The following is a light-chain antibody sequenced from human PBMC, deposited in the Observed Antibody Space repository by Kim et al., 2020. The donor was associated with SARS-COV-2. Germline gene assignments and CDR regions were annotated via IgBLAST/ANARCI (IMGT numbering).Light chain of an antibody. CDR1: SSNIGSNT. Sequence: QSVLTQSPSASGTPGQRVTISCSGSSSNIGSNTVNWYQHLPGTAPKLLIYSNNQRPSGVPDRFSGSKSGTSASLAISGLQSEDEADYYCAAWDDSLNGPVFGTGTKVTVL. CDR3: AAWDDSLNGPV. V-gene: IGLV1-44*01. CDR2: SNN. J-gene: IGLJ1*01.